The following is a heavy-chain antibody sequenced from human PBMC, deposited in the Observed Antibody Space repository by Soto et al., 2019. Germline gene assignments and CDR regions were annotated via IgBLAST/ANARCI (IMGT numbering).Heavy chain of an antibody. Sequence: GGSLRLSCAASGFTFSNAWMSWVRQAPGKGLEWVGRIKGEADGGTTDYAAPVKGRITISRDHSKDTLYQQMNSLKTEDTAVYYCTTGLSNGYYNFDYWGQGTPVTVSS. D-gene: IGHD3-22*01. CDR2: IKGEADGGTT. CDR3: TTGLSNGYYNFDY. J-gene: IGHJ4*02. V-gene: IGHV3-15*01. CDR1: GFTFSNAW.